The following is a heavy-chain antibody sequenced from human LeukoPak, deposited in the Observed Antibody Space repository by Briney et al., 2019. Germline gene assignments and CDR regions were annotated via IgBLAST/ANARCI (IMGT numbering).Heavy chain of an antibody. CDR3: ARAGGVSSAFDI. Sequence: ASVKVSCKASGGTFSSYAISWVRQAPGQGLEWMGGIIPIFGTANYAQKFQGRVTITTDESTSTAYMELSSLRSEDTAVYYCARAGGVSSAFDIWGQGTMVTVSS. CDR1: GGTFSSYA. V-gene: IGHV1-69*05. J-gene: IGHJ3*02. CDR2: IIPIFGTA. D-gene: IGHD2-8*01.